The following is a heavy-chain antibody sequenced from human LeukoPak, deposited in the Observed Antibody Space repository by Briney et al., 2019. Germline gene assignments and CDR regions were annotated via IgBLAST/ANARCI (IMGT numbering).Heavy chain of an antibody. D-gene: IGHD6-19*01. V-gene: IGHV4-38-2*02. Sequence: PSETLSLTCTVSGYSITSGYYWGWIRLPPGKGLEWLGSIYHSGSTFYNPSLKSRVTISVDTSKNQFSLKLSSVTAADTAVYYCARGYSSGWAYYYYYYMDVWGKGTTVTVSS. CDR2: IYHSGST. CDR3: ARGYSSGWAYYYYYYMDV. CDR1: GYSITSGYY. J-gene: IGHJ6*03.